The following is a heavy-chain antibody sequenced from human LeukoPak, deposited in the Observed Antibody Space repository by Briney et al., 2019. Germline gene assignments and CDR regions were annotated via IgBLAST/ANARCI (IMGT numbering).Heavy chain of an antibody. CDR2: ISSSSSYI. CDR3: AKARLSGYSYGLFDH. Sequence: GGSLRLSCAASGFTFSSYSMNWVRQAPGKGLEWVSSISSSSSYIYYADSVKGRFTISRDNAKNSLYLQMNSLRAEDTAVYYCAKARLSGYSYGLFDHWGQGTLVTVSS. D-gene: IGHD5-18*01. J-gene: IGHJ4*02. CDR1: GFTFSSYS. V-gene: IGHV3-21*04.